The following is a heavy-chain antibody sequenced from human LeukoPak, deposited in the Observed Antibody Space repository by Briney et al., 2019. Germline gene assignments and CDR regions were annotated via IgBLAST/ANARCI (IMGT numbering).Heavy chain of an antibody. J-gene: IGHJ4*02. CDR1: GFTFSSYA. D-gene: IGHD1-26*01. CDR3: AKDPWDGSYGSFDY. V-gene: IGHV3-23*01. CDR2: FSGSGGST. Sequence: GGSLRLSCAAPGFTFSSYAMSWVGQAQGKGLEWVSPFSGSGGSTYYADPVKGRFTISRDNSKNTLYLQMNSLRAEDTAVYYCAKDPWDGSYGSFDYWGQGTLVTVSS.